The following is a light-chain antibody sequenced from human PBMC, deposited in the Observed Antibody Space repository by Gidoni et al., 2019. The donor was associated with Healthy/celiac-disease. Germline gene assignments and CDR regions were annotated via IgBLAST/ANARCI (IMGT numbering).Light chain of an antibody. CDR1: QSVSSSY. J-gene: IGKJ1*01. CDR3: QQYGSSPRT. Sequence: EIVLTQSPATLSLSPGERATLSCGASQSVSSSYLAWYQQKPGLAPRLLLYDASSRATGIPDRFSGCGSGTAFTLTISRLEPEDFAVYYCQQYGSSPRTFGQGTKVEIK. CDR2: DAS. V-gene: IGKV3D-20*01.